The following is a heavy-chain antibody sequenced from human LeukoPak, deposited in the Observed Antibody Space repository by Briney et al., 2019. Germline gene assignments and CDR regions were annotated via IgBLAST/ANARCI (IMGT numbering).Heavy chain of an antibody. CDR2: IYYSGST. D-gene: IGHD5-18*01. CDR3: ARGGYSYGLGAFDI. CDR1: GGSISSYY. Sequence: PSETLSLTCTVSGGSISSYYWSWIRQPPGKGLEWIGYIYYSGSTYYNPSLKSRVTISVDTSKNQFSLKLSSVTAADTAVYYCARGGYSYGLGAFDIWGQGTMVTVSS. J-gene: IGHJ3*02. V-gene: IGHV4-59*08.